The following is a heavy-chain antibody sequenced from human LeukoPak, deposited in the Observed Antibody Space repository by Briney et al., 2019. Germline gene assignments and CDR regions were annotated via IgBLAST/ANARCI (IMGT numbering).Heavy chain of an antibody. CDR1: GFTFNSHA. CDR2: ISISGRT. D-gene: IGHD6-19*01. CDR3: AKAQQWLVRGQFDY. Sequence: GGSLRLSCAASGFTFNSHAINWVRQAPGKGLEWVSAISISGRTYYADSVKGRFTISRDNSKNTLYLQMNSLRAEDTAVYYCAKAQQWLVRGQFDYWGQGTLVTVSS. J-gene: IGHJ4*02. V-gene: IGHV3-23*01.